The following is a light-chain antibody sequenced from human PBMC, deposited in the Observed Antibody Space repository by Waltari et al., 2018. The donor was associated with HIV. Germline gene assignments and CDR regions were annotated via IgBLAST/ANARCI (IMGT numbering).Light chain of an antibody. V-gene: IGLV1-47*01. CDR2: RNN. J-gene: IGLJ3*02. Sequence: QSVLTQPPSASGTPGQRVTISCSGSSSNIGSNYVYWYQPLPGTAPKPLIYRNNQRPSGVPDRFSGSKSGTSASLAISGLRSEDEADYYCAAWDDSLSGSWVFGGGTKLTVL. CDR3: AAWDDSLSGSWV. CDR1: SSNIGSNY.